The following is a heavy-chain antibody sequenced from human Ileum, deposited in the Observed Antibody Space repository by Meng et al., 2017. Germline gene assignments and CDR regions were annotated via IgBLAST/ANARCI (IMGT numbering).Heavy chain of an antibody. CDR3: ASARWDY. CDR2: INHGGRT. CDR1: GSSFSGNY. Sequence: QVQLQQWGAGLLKPSETLSLPCGVFGSSFSGNYWTGVRQPPGKGLEWVGEINHGGRTNYNPSLKSRVSISVDTTRNQFSLNLNSVTAADTAVYYCASARWDYWGQGTLVTVSS. D-gene: IGHD4-23*01. J-gene: IGHJ4*02. V-gene: IGHV4-34*01.